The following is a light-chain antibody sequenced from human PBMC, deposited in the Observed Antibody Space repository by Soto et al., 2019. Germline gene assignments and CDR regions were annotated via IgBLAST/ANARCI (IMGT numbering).Light chain of an antibody. J-gene: IGKJ1*01. V-gene: IGKV3D-15*01. CDR1: RSVSTN. Sequence: ERVMTQSPATLSVSPGERATLSCRASRSVSTNLAWYQQKPGQAPRLLIYNAFNRATGIPDRFSGSGSGTDFTLTISRLEPEDFAVYYCHQYDSWTFGQGTKVDI. CDR3: HQYDSWT. CDR2: NAF.